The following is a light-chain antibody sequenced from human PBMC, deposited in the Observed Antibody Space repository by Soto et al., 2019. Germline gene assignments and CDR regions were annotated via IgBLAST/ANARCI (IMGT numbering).Light chain of an antibody. Sequence: QSALTQPRSVSGSPGQSVTVSCTGTSSDVGRYNHVSWYQHHPGKAPKFMIYDVNKRPSGAPDRFSGSKSGNTASLTISGLQAEDEADYYCCSYAGSYTYVFGTGTKLTVL. CDR2: DVN. J-gene: IGLJ1*01. CDR1: SSDVGRYNH. CDR3: CSYAGSYTYV. V-gene: IGLV2-11*01.